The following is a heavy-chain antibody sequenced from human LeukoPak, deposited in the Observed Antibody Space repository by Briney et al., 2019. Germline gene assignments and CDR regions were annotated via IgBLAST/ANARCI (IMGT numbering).Heavy chain of an antibody. V-gene: IGHV3-21*01. CDR3: ARAARLLWFGRKSYFDY. J-gene: IGHJ4*02. CDR2: ISSSSSYI. CDR1: GFTFSSYS. Sequence: TGGSLRLSCAASGFTFSSYSMNWVRQAPGKGLEWVSSISSSSSYIYYADSVKGRFTISRDNAKNSLYLQMNSLRAEDTAVYYCARAARLLWFGRKSYFDYWGQGTLVTVSS. D-gene: IGHD3-10*01.